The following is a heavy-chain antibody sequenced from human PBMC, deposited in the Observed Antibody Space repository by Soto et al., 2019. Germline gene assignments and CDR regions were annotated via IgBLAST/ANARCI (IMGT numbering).Heavy chain of an antibody. CDR1: GYTFTSYD. Sequence: ASVKVSCKASGYTFTSYDINWVRQATGQGLEWMGWMNPNNGNTGYAQKFQGRVTMTRNTSISTAYMELSSLRSEDTAVYYCARLRSNYYYYYMDVWGKGTTGTVSS. V-gene: IGHV1-8*01. J-gene: IGHJ6*03. CDR2: MNPNNGNT. CDR3: ARLRSNYYYYYMDV.